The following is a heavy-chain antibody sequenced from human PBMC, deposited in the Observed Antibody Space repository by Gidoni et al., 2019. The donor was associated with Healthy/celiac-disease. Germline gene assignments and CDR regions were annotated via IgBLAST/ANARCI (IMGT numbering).Heavy chain of an antibody. CDR2: ISYDGSNK. CDR1: GFTFSSYG. CDR3: AKSFTMVRGVTYYYYGMDV. D-gene: IGHD3-10*01. V-gene: IGHV3-30*18. J-gene: IGHJ6*02. Sequence: QVQLVESGGGVVQPGRSLRLSCAASGFTFSSYGMHWVRQAPGKGLEWVAVISYDGSNKYYADSVKGRFTISRDNSKNTLYLQMNSLRAEDTAVYYCAKSFTMVRGVTYYYYGMDVWGQGTTVTVSS.